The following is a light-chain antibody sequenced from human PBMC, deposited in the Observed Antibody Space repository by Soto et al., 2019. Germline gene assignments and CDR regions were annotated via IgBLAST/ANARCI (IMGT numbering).Light chain of an antibody. Sequence: QSVLTQPPSASGSPGQSVTISCTGTSSDVGGYNFVSWYQQHPGKAPKLMIYEVSRRPSGVPDRFSGSKSGNTASLTVSGLQAEDEADYFCSSYAGGSNLLFGGGPKLTVL. CDR1: SSDVGGYNF. CDR2: EVS. CDR3: SSYAGGSNLL. V-gene: IGLV2-8*01. J-gene: IGLJ2*01.